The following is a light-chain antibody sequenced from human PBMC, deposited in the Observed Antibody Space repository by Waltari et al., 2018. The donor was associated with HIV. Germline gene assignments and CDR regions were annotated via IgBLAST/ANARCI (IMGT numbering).Light chain of an antibody. J-gene: IGLJ3*02. CDR1: DIDIGIYDY. CDR3: SSYVTGGSLL. CDR2: NAN. V-gene: IGLV2-14*01. Sequence: QSALTQPASVSGSPGQSVTISCIGSDIDIGIYDYISWYHHPPTIAPRLVVFNANSRPSGSPFRFAGSKSGNTASLTISGLQADDEGVYYCSSYVTGGSLLFGGGTQVTVL.